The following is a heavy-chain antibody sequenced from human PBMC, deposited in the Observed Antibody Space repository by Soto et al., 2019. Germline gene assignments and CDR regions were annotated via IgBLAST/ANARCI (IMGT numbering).Heavy chain of an antibody. Sequence: QVQLQQWGAGLLKPSETLSLTCAVYGGSFSGYYWSWIRQPPGKGLEWIGEINHSGSTNYNPSLKSRVTISVDTSKNQFSLKLSSVTAADTAVYYCARGGGVATIIHYYYYMDVWGKGTTVTVSS. D-gene: IGHD5-12*01. CDR3: ARGGGVATIIHYYYYMDV. CDR2: INHSGST. CDR1: GGSFSGYY. J-gene: IGHJ6*03. V-gene: IGHV4-34*01.